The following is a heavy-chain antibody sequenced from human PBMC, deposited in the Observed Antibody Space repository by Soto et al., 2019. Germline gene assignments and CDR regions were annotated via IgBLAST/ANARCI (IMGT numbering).Heavy chain of an antibody. V-gene: IGHV4-39*01. CDR2: IYYSGST. J-gene: IGHJ4*02. CDR3: ARHVTVVVITYFDY. Sequence: QLQLQESGPGLVKPSETLSLTCTVSGGSISSSSYYWGWIRQPPGKGLEWIGSIYYSGSTYYNPSLKSRVTISVATSKNQFTLKLSSVPAADTAVYYCARHVTVVVITYFDYWGQGTLVTVSS. CDR1: GGSISSSSYY. D-gene: IGHD3-22*01.